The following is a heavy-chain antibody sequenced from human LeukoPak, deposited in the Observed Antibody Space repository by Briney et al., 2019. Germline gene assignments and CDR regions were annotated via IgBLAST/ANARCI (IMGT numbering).Heavy chain of an antibody. Sequence: ASVKVSCKASGYSFTNYGISWVRQAPGQGLECMGWISAYNGYTHFAQKFQGRVTMTTDTSTSTAYMELRSLRSDDTAVYYCARGFPPRRNYDSSGYYSYYFDHWGQGTLVTASS. CDR1: GYSFTNYG. D-gene: IGHD3-22*01. CDR2: ISAYNGYT. CDR3: ARGFPPRRNYDSSGYYSYYFDH. J-gene: IGHJ4*02. V-gene: IGHV1-18*01.